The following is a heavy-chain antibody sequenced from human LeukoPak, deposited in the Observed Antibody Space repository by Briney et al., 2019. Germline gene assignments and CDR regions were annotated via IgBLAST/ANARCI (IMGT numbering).Heavy chain of an antibody. CDR1: GGSISSYY. D-gene: IGHD1-26*01. Sequence: SETLSLTCTVSGGSISSYYWSWIRQPPGKGLEWSGYIYTSGSTNYNPSLKSRVTISVDTSKNQFSLKLSSVTAADTAVYYCAGVVGATSSRVNWFDPWGQGTLVTVSS. V-gene: IGHV4-4*09. CDR2: IYTSGST. CDR3: AGVVGATSSRVNWFDP. J-gene: IGHJ5*02.